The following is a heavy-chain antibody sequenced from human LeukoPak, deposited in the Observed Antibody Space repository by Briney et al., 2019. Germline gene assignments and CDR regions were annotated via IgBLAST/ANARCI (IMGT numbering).Heavy chain of an antibody. Sequence: SETLSLSCTVSGDSIRSSNYYWDWIRQPPGKGLEWMGSIYYSGRTYYNPSLGSRVSILIDTTNNHFSLKLSSMTAADTAVYYCARRRYYDGSGYLDWGQGTLVIVSS. CDR2: IYYSGRT. D-gene: IGHD3-22*01. J-gene: IGHJ1*01. V-gene: IGHV4-39*02. CDR3: ARRRYYDGSGYLD. CDR1: GDSIRSSNYY.